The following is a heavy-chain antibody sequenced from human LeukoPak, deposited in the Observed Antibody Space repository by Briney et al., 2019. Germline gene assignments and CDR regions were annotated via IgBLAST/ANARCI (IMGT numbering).Heavy chain of an antibody. V-gene: IGHV1-46*01. CDR2: INPSGGST. CDR1: GYTFTSYY. D-gene: IGHD5-18*01. J-gene: IGHJ4*02. CDR3: ARDSEDTTMGPGY. Sequence: ASVKVSCKTSGYTFTSYYMHWVRHAPGQGLDWIGIINPSGGSTSYAQKFQGRVTMTSDMSTSTVYMELSSLRSEDTAVYYCARDSEDTTMGPGYWGQGTLVTVSS.